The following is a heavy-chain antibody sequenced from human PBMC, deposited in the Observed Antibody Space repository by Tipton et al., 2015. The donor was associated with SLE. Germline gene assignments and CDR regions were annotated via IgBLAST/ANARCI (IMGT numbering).Heavy chain of an antibody. V-gene: IGHV4-59*02. CDR3: ARGREWNWSPYYMDV. J-gene: IGHJ6*03. D-gene: IGHD1-1*01. CDR1: GDSVKSRY. CDR2: RFHDGNI. Sequence: TLSLTCTVSGDSVKSRYWIWVRPPAGRGLEWLAYRFHDGNINYNPSLKTRLTMSVDTSRDQFSLTLNSVTAADTGIYYCARGREWNWSPYYMDVWGKGTTVTVSS.